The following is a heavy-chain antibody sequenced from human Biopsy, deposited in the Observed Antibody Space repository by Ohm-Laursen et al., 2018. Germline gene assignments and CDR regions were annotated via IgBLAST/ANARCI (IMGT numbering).Heavy chain of an antibody. CDR3: ARGPRGLVVITTTALYFDY. CDR1: GYTFTSYY. V-gene: IGHV1-46*01. CDR2: INPNNDNT. Sequence: SVKVSCKASGYTFTSYYLHWVRQAPGQGLEWMGRINPNNDNTVYAQKFQGRITMTKDTSTSTVYMDLSSLTFDDSAVYYCARGPRGLVVITTTALYFDYWGQGNLVTVSS. J-gene: IGHJ4*02. D-gene: IGHD3-22*01.